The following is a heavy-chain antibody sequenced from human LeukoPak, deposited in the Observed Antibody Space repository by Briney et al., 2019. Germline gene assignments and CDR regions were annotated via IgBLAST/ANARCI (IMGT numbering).Heavy chain of an antibody. CDR1: GYTFTSYV. V-gene: IGHV1-18*01. Sequence: ASVKVSCKASGYTFTSYVISWVRQAPGQGLEWMGLISAYNGNTNYAQKLQGRVTMTTDTSTSTAYMELRSLRSDDTAVYYCARRTSSGWYPTESYYYYGMDVWGQGTTVTVSS. D-gene: IGHD6-19*01. CDR2: ISAYNGNT. J-gene: IGHJ6*02. CDR3: ARRTSSGWYPTESYYYYGMDV.